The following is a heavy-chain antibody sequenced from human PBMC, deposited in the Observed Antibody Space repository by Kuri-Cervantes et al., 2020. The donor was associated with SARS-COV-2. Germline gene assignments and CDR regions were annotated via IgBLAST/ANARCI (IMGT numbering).Heavy chain of an antibody. CDR3: ARHVRPEITIFGVVITADYFDY. CDR1: GGSISSSSYY. D-gene: IGHD3-3*01. CDR2: IYYGGST. J-gene: IGHJ4*02. V-gene: IGHV4-39*01. Sequence: SETLSLTCTVSGGSISSSSYYWGWIRQPPGKGLEWIGSIYYGGSTYYNPSLKSRVTISVDTSKNQFSLKLSSVTAADTAVYYCARHVRPEITIFGVVITADYFDYWGQGTLVTVSS.